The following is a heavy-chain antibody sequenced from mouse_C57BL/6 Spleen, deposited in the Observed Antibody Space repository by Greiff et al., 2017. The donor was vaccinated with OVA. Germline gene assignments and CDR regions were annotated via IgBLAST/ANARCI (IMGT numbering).Heavy chain of an antibody. V-gene: IGHV1-69*01. CDR3: ARSTVVFDY. CDR1: GYTFTSYW. CDR2: IDPSDSYT. D-gene: IGHD1-1*01. Sequence: QVQLQQPGAELVMPGASVKLSCKASGYTFTSYWMHWVKQRPGQGLEWIGEIDPSDSYTNYNQKFKGKSTLTVDKSSSTAYMQLSSLTSEDSAVYYCARSTVVFDYWGQGTTLKVSS. J-gene: IGHJ2*01.